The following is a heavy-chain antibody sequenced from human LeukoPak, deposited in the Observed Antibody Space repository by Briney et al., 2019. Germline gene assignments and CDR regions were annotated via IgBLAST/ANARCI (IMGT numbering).Heavy chain of an antibody. V-gene: IGHV4-59*01. CDR1: GGSISSYY. CDR2: IYYSGST. CDR3: ARDKWYFDY. Sequence: KPSETLSLTCTVSGGSISSYYWSWIRQPPGKGLEWIGYIYYSGSTNYNPSLKSRVTISVDTSKSQFSLKLSSVTAADTAVYYCARDKWYFDYWGQGTLVTVSS. J-gene: IGHJ4*02. D-gene: IGHD1-26*01.